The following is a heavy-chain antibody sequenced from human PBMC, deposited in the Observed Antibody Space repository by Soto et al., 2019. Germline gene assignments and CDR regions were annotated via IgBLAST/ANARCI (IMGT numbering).Heavy chain of an antibody. CDR1: GLTFSSYS. Sequence: PGGSLRLSCAASGLTFSSYSMNWVRQAPGKGLEWVSSISSSSSYIYYADSVKGRFTISRDNAKNSLYLQMNSLRAEDTAVYYCARETRYSSSWYYRIFDYWGQGTLVTVSS. D-gene: IGHD6-13*01. V-gene: IGHV3-21*01. CDR3: ARETRYSSSWYYRIFDY. J-gene: IGHJ4*02. CDR2: ISSSSSYI.